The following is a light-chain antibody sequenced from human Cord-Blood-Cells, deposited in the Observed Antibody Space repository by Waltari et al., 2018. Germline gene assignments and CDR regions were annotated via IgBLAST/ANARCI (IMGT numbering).Light chain of an antibody. CDR3: CSYAGSSTPYV. Sequence: GQSITISCTGTSSDVGSYNLVSWYQQHPGKAPKLMIYEVSKRPSGVSNRFSGSKSGNTASLTISGLQAEDEADYYCCSYAGSSTPYVFGTGTKVTVL. J-gene: IGLJ1*01. V-gene: IGLV2-23*02. CDR2: EVS. CDR1: SSDVGSYNL.